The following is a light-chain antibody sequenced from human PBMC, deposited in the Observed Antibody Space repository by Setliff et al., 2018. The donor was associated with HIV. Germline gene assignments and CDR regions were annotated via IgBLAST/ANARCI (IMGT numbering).Light chain of an antibody. J-gene: IGLJ2*01. CDR3: SSYTSRTTVV. Sequence: SALTQPASVSGSPGQSITISCTGTSSDVGGYNYVSWYQQHPDKAPKLIIYDVTKRPSGVSNHFSGSKSDNTASLTISGLQAEDEADYYCSSYTSRTTVVFGGGTKVTVL. CDR1: SSDVGGYNY. CDR2: DVT. V-gene: IGLV2-14*03.